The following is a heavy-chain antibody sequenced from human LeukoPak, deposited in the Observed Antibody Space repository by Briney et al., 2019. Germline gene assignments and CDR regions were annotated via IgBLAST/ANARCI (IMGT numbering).Heavy chain of an antibody. CDR3: ARDLVDSGDYNWFDP. J-gene: IGHJ5*02. CDR1: GFTFSTYA. Sequence: GGSLRLSCAVSGFTFSTYAMTWVRQAPGKGLECVSTISSSGGSTYYADSVKGRFTISKDNSKNTLYLQMNSLRAEDTAVYYCARDLVDSGDYNWFDPWGQGTLVTVSS. V-gene: IGHV3-23*01. D-gene: IGHD1-26*01. CDR2: ISSSGGST.